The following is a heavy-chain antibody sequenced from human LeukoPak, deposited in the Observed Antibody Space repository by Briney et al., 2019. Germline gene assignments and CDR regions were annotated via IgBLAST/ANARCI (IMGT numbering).Heavy chain of an antibody. V-gene: IGHV1-2*02. D-gene: IGHD6-13*01. CDR2: INPNSGGT. J-gene: IGHJ3*02. CDR1: GYTFTGYY. CDR3: ARDRPQQLAQTTNDAFDI. Sequence: GASVKVSCKASGYTFTGYYMHWVRQAPGQGLEWMGWINPNSGGTNYAQKFQGRVTMTGDTSISTAYMELSRLRSDDTAVYYCARDRPQQLAQTTNDAFDIWGQGTMVTVSS.